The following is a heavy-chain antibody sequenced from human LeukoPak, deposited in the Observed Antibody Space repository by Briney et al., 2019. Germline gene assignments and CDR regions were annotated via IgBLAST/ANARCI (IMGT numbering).Heavy chain of an antibody. J-gene: IGHJ4*02. V-gene: IGHV3-30*18. CDR1: GFTFSSYG. D-gene: IGHD6-25*01. Sequence: SGGSLRLSCAASGFTFSSYGMHCVRQAPGKGLERVAVISYDGSNKYYADSVKGRFTISRDNSKNTLYLQMNSLRAEDTAVYYCAKTPRAAYYFDYWGQGTLVTVSS. CDR3: AKTPRAAYYFDY. CDR2: ISYDGSNK.